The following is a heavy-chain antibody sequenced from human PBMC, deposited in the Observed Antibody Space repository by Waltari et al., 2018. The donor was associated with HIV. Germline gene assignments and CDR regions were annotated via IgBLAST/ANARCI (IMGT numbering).Heavy chain of an antibody. V-gene: IGHV3-48*01. CDR3: ARDINGGWGY. J-gene: IGHJ4*02. Sequence: EVQLVESGGGLVQPGGSVRLSCAASGFTFSNYTMNWVRQDPGKGLEWVSYISRSSSSIFYADSVKGRFTISRDNAKNSLYLQMNSLRVEDTAVYYCARDINGGWGYWGQGTLVTVAS. CDR1: GFTFSNYT. D-gene: IGHD7-27*01. CDR2: ISRSSSSI.